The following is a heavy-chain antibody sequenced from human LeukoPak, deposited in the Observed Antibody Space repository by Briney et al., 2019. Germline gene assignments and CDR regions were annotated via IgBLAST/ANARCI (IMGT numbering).Heavy chain of an antibody. V-gene: IGHV3-30*02. J-gene: IGHJ1*01. CDR3: AKDPTSGLYDYFHH. CDR1: GFTLSSYG. Sequence: PGGSLRLSCAASGFTLSSYGMHWVRQAPGRGLEWVEYIRYDGSNKYYADSVKGRYTISRDNSKNTLYLQMNNLRAEDTAVFYCAKDPTSGLYDYFHHWGQGTLVSVSS. D-gene: IGHD6-19*01. CDR2: IRYDGSNK.